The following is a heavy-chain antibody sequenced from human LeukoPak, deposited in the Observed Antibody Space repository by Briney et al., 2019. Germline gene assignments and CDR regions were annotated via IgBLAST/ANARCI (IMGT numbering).Heavy chain of an antibody. CDR1: GGSLSGYY. D-gene: IGHD3-16*02. CDR3: AREGDDDYVWGSYPWGY. CDR2: INHSGST. V-gene: IGHV4-34*01. Sequence: SETLSLTCAVYGGSLSGYYWCWIRQPPGKGLEWIGEINHSGSTNYNPSLKSRVTISVDTSKNQFSLKLSSVTAADTAVYYCAREGDDDYVWGSYPWGYWGQGTLVTVSS. J-gene: IGHJ4*02.